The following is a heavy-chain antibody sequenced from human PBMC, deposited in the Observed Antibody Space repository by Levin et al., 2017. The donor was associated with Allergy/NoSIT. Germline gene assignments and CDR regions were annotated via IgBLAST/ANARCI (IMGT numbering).Heavy chain of an antibody. CDR3: TRLYSGYDEPYYFDY. D-gene: IGHD5-12*01. Sequence: LSLTCAASGFTFSGSAMYWVRQASGKGLEWVGRIRSKANSYATAYAASVKGRFTISRDDSKNTAYLQMNSLKTEDTAVYYCTRLYSGYDEPYYFDYWGQGTLVTVSS. J-gene: IGHJ4*02. CDR2: IRSKANSYAT. CDR1: GFTFSGSA. V-gene: IGHV3-73*01.